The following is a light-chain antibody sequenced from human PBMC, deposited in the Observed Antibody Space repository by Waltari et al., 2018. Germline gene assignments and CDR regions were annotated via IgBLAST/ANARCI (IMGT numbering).Light chain of an antibody. CDR1: QSISSN. V-gene: IGKV3-15*01. J-gene: IGKJ4*01. Sequence: EIVMTQSPVPLSVSPGERATLSCRASQSISSNLAWYQQKPGQSPRLLIHGASTRATGIPARFSGSGSGTDFTLTISSLQSEDFAVYFCQQYNTWPTFGGGTKVEIK. CDR2: GAS. CDR3: QQYNTWPT.